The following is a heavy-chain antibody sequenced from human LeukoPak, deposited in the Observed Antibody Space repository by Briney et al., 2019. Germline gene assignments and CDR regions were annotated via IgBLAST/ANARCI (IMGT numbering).Heavy chain of an antibody. J-gene: IGHJ4*02. CDR3: ARDRIAAGNFDY. CDR1: GGSISSGDYY. V-gene: IGHV4-30-4*01. D-gene: IGHD6-13*01. Sequence: SETLSLTCTVSGGSISSGDYYWSWIRQPPGKGLEWIGYIYYSGSTYYNPSLKSRVTISVDTSKNQFSLKLSSVTAADTAVYYCARDRIAAGNFDYWGQGTLVTVSS. CDR2: IYYSGST.